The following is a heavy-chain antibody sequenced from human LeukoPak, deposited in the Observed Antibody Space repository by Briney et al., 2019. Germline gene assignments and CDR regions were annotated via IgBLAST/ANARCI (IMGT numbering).Heavy chain of an antibody. D-gene: IGHD1-26*01. CDR2: TNPNSGNT. V-gene: IGHV1-8*01. J-gene: IGHJ6*03. CDR1: GYTFTSYD. Sequence: ASVKVSCKASGYTFTSYDINWVRQATGQGLEWMGWTNPNSGNTGYAQKFQGRVTMTRNTSISTAYMELSSLRSEDTAVYYCARGGWELLNYYYYMDVWGKGTTVTVSS. CDR3: ARGGWELLNYYYYMDV.